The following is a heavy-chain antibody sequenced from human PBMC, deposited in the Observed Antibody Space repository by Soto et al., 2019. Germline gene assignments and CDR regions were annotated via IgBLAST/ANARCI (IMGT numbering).Heavy chain of an antibody. CDR1: GFTFSSDG. Sequence: QAQLVESGGGVVQPGRSLRLSCAASGFTFSSDGMHWVRQAPGTWLEWVAVISYDGGLQHYADSVKGRFTISRDNSKNMVILQMNSLRAEDTAVYYCVSDRGYGHASVPYSWGQGTLVSVSS. CDR2: ISYDGGLQ. CDR3: VSDRGYGHASVPYS. J-gene: IGHJ4*02. V-gene: IGHV3-30*03. D-gene: IGHD5-18*01.